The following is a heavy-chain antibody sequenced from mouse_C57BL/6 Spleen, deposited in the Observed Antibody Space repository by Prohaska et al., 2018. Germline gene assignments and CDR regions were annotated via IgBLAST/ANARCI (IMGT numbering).Heavy chain of an antibody. Sequence: LKISCKASGYTFTDYYMNWVKQSHGKSLEWIGDINPNNGGTIYNHKFKGNATLTVDKSASTAYMELRSLTSEDSAVYYCAPYGSSYGYFDVWGTGTTVTVSS. D-gene: IGHD1-1*01. CDR1: GYTFTDYY. V-gene: IGHV1-26*01. J-gene: IGHJ1*03. CDR2: INPNNGGT. CDR3: APYGSSYGYFDV.